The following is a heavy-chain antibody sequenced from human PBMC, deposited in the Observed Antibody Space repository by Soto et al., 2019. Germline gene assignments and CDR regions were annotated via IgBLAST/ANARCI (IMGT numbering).Heavy chain of an antibody. J-gene: IGHJ6*02. CDR3: AKVVQYDFWSGYYSFYYYYGMDV. Sequence: GGSLRLSCAASGFTFSSYAMSWVRQAPGKGLEWVSAISGSGGSTYYADSVKGRFTISRDNSKNTLYLQMNSLRAEDTAVYYCAKVVQYDFWSGYYSFYYYYGMDVWGQGTTVTVSS. CDR2: ISGSGGST. D-gene: IGHD3-3*01. CDR1: GFTFSSYA. V-gene: IGHV3-23*01.